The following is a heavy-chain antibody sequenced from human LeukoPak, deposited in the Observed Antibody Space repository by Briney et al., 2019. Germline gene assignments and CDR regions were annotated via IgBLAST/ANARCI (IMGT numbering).Heavy chain of an antibody. J-gene: IGHJ4*02. V-gene: IGHV3-23*01. CDR1: GFTFSNHG. CDR3: VTEVSGSFST. CDR2: ISSSGDYT. D-gene: IGHD1-26*01. Sequence: GGSLRLSCAASGFTFSNHGMSWIRQAPGKGLEWVSTISSSGDYTYYADSVKGRFTISRDNSKNTLYLQMNSLKNEDTAVYYCVTEVSGSFSTWGQGTLVTVSS.